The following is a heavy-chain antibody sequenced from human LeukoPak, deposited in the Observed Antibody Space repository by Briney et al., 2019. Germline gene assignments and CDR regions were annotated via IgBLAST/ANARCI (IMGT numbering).Heavy chain of an antibody. Sequence: GGSLRLSCTVSGFTVRTTYIDWVRQTPGKGLEWVSLIYGDAGTVYADSVKGRFTVSRENSTNMVYLQMNSLTTEDSALYYCARDRAGRKSWVEFDLWGQGTLVTVSS. D-gene: IGHD3-10*01. CDR2: IYGDAGT. J-gene: IGHJ5*02. CDR1: GFTVRTTY. V-gene: IGHV3-53*05. CDR3: ARDRAGRKSWVEFDL.